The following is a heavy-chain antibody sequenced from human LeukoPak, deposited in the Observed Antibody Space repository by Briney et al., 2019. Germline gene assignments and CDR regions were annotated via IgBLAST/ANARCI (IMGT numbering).Heavy chain of an antibody. CDR1: GFTFSSYA. CDR3: AKGLGY. J-gene: IGHJ4*02. V-gene: IGHV3-23*01. Sequence: PGGSLRLSCAASGFTFSSYAMSWVRRATGKRLEWVSYMGGSGGNTYYADSVKGRFTISRDNSKNTLYLQMNSLRADGTAVYYCAKGLGYWGQGTLVTVSS. D-gene: IGHD5-12*01. CDR2: MGGSGGNT.